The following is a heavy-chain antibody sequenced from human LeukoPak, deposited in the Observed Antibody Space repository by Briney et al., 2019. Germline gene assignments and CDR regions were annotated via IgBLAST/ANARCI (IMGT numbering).Heavy chain of an antibody. V-gene: IGHV4-61*02. CDR1: GGSISSGSYY. D-gene: IGHD5-24*01. CDR3: ARELATMLYYFDC. J-gene: IGHJ4*02. Sequence: KTSQTLSLTCTVSGGSISSGSYYWSWIRQSAGKGLEWIGRIYTSGSTNYNPSLKSRVTISVDTSKNQFSLKLSSVTAADTAVYYCARELATMLYYFDCWGQGTLVTVSS. CDR2: IYTSGST.